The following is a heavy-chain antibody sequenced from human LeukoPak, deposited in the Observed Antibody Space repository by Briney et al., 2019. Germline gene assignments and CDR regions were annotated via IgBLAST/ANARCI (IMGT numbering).Heavy chain of an antibody. D-gene: IGHD3-10*01. Sequence: PSETLSLTCTVSGGSISSYYWSWIRQPPGKGLEWIGYIYYSGSTYYNPSLKSRVTISVDTSKNQFSLKLSSVTAADTAVYYCARDTGRVLWFGQERWDYYYMDVWGKGTTVTISS. J-gene: IGHJ6*03. CDR3: ARDTGRVLWFGQERWDYYYMDV. CDR1: GGSISSYY. CDR2: IYYSGST. V-gene: IGHV4-4*08.